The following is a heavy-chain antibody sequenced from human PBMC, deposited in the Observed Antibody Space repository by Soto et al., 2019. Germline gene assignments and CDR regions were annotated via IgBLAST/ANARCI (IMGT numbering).Heavy chain of an antibody. CDR1: GGSFSGYY. CDR3: ARLWFGGPFDP. D-gene: IGHD3-10*01. V-gene: IGHV4-34*01. Sequence: SETLSLTCAVYGGSFSGYYWSWIRQPPGKGLEWIGEINHSGSTNYNPSPKSRVTISVDTSKNQFSLKLSSVTAADTAVYYCARLWFGGPFDPWGQGTLVTVSS. CDR2: INHSGST. J-gene: IGHJ5*02.